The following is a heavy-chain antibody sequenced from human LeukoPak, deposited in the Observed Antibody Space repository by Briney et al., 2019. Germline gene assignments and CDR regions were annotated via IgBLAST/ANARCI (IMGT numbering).Heavy chain of an antibody. CDR3: VRDGYYGSLYFFDY. V-gene: IGHV3-48*01. Sequence: GGSLRLSCAASGFTFSAYAMNWVRQAPGKGLEWISHISSDAKTTYYADSVQGRLTISRDNAKSSLFLHMDGLRLEDTAVYYCVRDGYYGSLYFFDYWGQGALVTVSS. J-gene: IGHJ4*02. CDR2: ISSDAKTT. D-gene: IGHD2-15*01. CDR1: GFTFSAYA.